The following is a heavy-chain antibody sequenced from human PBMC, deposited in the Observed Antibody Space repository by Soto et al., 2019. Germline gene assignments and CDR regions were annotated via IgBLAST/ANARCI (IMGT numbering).Heavy chain of an antibody. J-gene: IGHJ4*02. CDR3: ARSSFHYYDSSGYNHFDY. Sequence: GGSLRLSCAASGFTFSSYSMNWVRQAPGKGLEWVSSISSSSSYIYYADSVKGRFTISRDNAKNSLYLQMNSLRAEDTAVYYCARSSFHYYDSSGYNHFDYWGQGTLVPVSA. D-gene: IGHD3-22*01. V-gene: IGHV3-21*01. CDR1: GFTFSSYS. CDR2: ISSSSSYI.